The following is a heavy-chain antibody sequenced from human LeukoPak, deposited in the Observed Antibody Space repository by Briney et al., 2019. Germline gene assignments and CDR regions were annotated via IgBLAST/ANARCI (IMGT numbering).Heavy chain of an antibody. V-gene: IGHV3-9*01. CDR3: AKDMGSGWYYFDY. J-gene: IGHJ4*02. CDR1: GFTFDDYA. Sequence: PGRSLRLSCAASGFTFDDYAMHWVRQAPGKGLEWVSGISWNSGSIGYADSVKSRFTISRDNAKNSLYLQMNSLRAEDTALYYCAKDMGSGWYYFDYWGQGTLVTVSS. CDR2: ISWNSGSI. D-gene: IGHD6-19*01.